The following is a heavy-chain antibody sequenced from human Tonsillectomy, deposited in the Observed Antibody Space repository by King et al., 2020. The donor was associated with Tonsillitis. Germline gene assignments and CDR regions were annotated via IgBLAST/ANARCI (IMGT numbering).Heavy chain of an antibody. CDR3: TRGAGPKVVVAANFDF. V-gene: IGHV1-18*01. CDR2: ISPYKDKT. CDR1: GFSFTSYG. Sequence: QLVQSGAEVKKPGASVKVSCKASGFSFTSYGISWMRQAPGQGLEWMGWISPYKDKTKYGQKFQGRVTMTADTSTTTAYMELRSLRSDDTAVYYCTRGAGPKVVVAANFDFWGQGTLVTVSS. D-gene: IGHD2-15*01. J-gene: IGHJ4*02.